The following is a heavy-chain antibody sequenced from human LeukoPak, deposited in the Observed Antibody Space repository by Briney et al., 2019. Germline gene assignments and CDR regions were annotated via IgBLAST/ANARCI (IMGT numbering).Heavy chain of an antibody. CDR3: ARARYCSSSSCYIDY. CDR1: GFTFTTYA. CDR2: ISGGGDST. D-gene: IGHD2-2*02. V-gene: IGHV3-23*01. J-gene: IGHJ4*02. Sequence: PGGSLRLSCVASGFTFTTYAMSWVRQAPGKGLEWVSGISGGGDSTYYADSVKGRFTISRDNAKNTLYLQMNSLRAEDTAVYYCARARYCSSSSCYIDYWGQGTLVTVSS.